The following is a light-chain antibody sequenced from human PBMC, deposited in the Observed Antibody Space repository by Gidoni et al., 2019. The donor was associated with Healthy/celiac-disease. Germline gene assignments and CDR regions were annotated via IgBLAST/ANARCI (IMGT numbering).Light chain of an antibody. V-gene: IGKV3-11*01. Sequence: EIVLTQSPATLSLSPGESATLSCRASQSVSSYLAWYQQKPGQAPRLLIYDASNRATGIPARFSGSGSGTDFTLTISSLEPEDFAVYYCQQRSNWPPTFXGXTKVEIK. CDR2: DAS. CDR3: QQRSNWPPT. J-gene: IGKJ4*01. CDR1: QSVSSY.